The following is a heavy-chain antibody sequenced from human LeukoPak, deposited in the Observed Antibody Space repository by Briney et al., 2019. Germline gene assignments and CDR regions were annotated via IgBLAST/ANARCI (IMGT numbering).Heavy chain of an antibody. D-gene: IGHD3-3*01. J-gene: IGHJ4*02. Sequence: PSETLSPTCTVSGGSISSGGYYWSWIRQHPGKGLEWIGYIYYSGSTYYNPSLKSRVTISVDTSKNQFSLKLSSVTAADTAVYYCVALLRSGYYRGLDYWGQGTLVTVSS. CDR2: IYYSGST. CDR1: GGSISSGGYY. V-gene: IGHV4-31*03. CDR3: VALLRSGYYRGLDY.